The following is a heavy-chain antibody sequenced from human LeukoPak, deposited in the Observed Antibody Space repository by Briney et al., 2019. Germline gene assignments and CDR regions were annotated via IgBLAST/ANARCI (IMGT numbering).Heavy chain of an antibody. V-gene: IGHV5-51*01. CDR1: GYRFTTYW. CDR2: IYPGDSET. Sequence: GESLKISCKASGYRFTTYWIAWVRQMPGKGLEWMGIIYPGDSETRYSPSFHGQVTISADKSISTAYLQWSSLQASDSAMYYCARLSYCGGDCHYNSYFDFWGQGTLVSVPS. CDR3: ARLSYCGGDCHYNSYFDF. D-gene: IGHD2-21*02. J-gene: IGHJ4*02.